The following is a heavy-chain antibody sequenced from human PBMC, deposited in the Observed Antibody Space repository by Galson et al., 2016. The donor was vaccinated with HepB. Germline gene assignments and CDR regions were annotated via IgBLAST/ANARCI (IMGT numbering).Heavy chain of an antibody. CDR2: ITFDGSNK. Sequence: SLRLSCAASDSSFSRYAMHWVRQSPDKGLEWVAVITFDGSNKYYADSMKGRFSISRDNSKNTLYLEMNSLRTEDAAVYYCASNTYSYDKTGTHYVNFFHYWGQGTWVTVSS. V-gene: IGHV3-30-3*01. J-gene: IGHJ4*02. CDR1: DSSFSRYA. D-gene: IGHD1-7*01. CDR3: ASNTYSYDKTGTHYVNFFHY.